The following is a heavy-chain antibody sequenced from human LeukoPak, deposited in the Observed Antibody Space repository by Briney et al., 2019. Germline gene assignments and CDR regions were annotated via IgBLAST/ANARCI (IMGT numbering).Heavy chain of an antibody. V-gene: IGHV1-69*04. CDR2: IIPIIGIA. CDR1: GGTFSSYA. J-gene: IGHJ4*02. D-gene: IGHD3-22*01. CDR3: ARVWYDSSGYAVYFDY. Sequence: ALLKVSCKASGGTFSSYAISWVRQAPGQGLEWMGRIIPIIGIANYAQKFQGRVTITADKSTSTAYMELSSLRSEDMAVYYCARVWYDSSGYAVYFDYWGQGTLVTVSS.